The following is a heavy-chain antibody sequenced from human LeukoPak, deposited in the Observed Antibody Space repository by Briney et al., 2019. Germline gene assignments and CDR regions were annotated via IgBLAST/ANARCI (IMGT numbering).Heavy chain of an antibody. V-gene: IGHV3-53*01. CDR2: MYSGGAT. D-gene: IGHD3-22*01. J-gene: IGHJ4*02. CDR3: ARGVSSGSNVDPFDS. Sequence: GGSLRLSCAASGFSVRSNYMSWVRQAPGKGLEWVSVMYSGGATHYGNSVQGRFTISRDNSKNTLCLQMNSLRAEDTAIYYCARGVSSGSNVDPFDSWGQGTPVIVSS. CDR1: GFSVRSNY.